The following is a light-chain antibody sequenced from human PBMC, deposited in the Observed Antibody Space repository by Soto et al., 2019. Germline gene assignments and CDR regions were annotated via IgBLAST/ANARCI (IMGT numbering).Light chain of an antibody. CDR1: QSISSW. CDR2: DAS. J-gene: IGKJ5*01. V-gene: IGKV1-5*01. CDR3: QQYNSYSIT. Sequence: DIQMTQSPSSLSASVGDRVTITCRASQSISSWLAWYQQKPGKAPKLLIYDASSSESGVPSRFRGSGSGTELTITISSLQNDDFETYYCQQYNSYSITFGQGTRLEIK.